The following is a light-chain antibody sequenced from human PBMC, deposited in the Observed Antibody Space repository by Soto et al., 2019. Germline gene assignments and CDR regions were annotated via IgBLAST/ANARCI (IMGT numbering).Light chain of an antibody. CDR1: QRINSW. CDR3: QQYNSYLYT. V-gene: IGKV1-5*03. CDR2: KAS. J-gene: IGKJ2*01. Sequence: DIQMTQSPSTLSASVGDRVTITCRASQRINSWLAWYQQKPGKAPKLLIYKASSLESGVPSRFSGSGSGTEFTLTISSLQPDDFATYYCQQYNSYLYTFGQGTKLEIK.